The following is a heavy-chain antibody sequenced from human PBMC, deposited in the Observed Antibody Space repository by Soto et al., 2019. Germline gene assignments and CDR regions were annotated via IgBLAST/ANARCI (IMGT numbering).Heavy chain of an antibody. Sequence: QVQLVQSGAEVKKPGASVKVSCKVSGHTLTELSMHWVRLAPGKGLEWMGGFDPEDGETIPAQKSQGRSTMTEDTSTDSTYLELSSLRSEDTAVYYWAAGGTRWLHSPFDYWGQGTLVTISS. CDR3: AAGGTRWLHSPFDY. J-gene: IGHJ4*02. D-gene: IGHD1-1*01. V-gene: IGHV1-24*01. CDR1: GHTLTELS. CDR2: FDPEDGET.